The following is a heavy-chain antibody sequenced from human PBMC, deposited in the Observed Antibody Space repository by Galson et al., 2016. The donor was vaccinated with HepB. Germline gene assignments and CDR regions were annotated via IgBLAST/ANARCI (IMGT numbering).Heavy chain of an antibody. J-gene: IGHJ4*03. CDR1: GGSISTNSW. CDR3: ATIRLLCPGTTCYGVGLDY. V-gene: IGHV4-4*02. D-gene: IGHD2-2*01. Sequence: SETLSLTCAVSGGSISTNSWWHWVRQSPGKGLAWIGEIYHSGDTNYNPSLKSRVTISVDNSKNQFSLSLSSVTAADTAVYYCATIRLLCPGTTCYGVGLDYWGHGTLVTVSS. CDR2: IYHSGDT.